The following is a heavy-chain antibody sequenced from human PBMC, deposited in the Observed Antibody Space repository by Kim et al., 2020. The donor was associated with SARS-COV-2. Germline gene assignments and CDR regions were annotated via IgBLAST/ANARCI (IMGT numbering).Heavy chain of an antibody. CDR1: GFNFNTYS. V-gene: IGHV3-48*02. J-gene: IGHJ6*02. D-gene: IGHD3-10*01. Sequence: GGSLRLSCAASGFNFNTYSMNWVRQAPGKGLEWVSYISSSTTTMYYADSVRGRFTISRDNAKNSLFLQMNSLRDEDTAVYYCARCPLSMTMVRGMITTTLFYDYDIDAWGQGTTVTVSS. CDR3: ARCPLSMTMVRGMITTTLFYDYDIDA. CDR2: ISSSTTTM.